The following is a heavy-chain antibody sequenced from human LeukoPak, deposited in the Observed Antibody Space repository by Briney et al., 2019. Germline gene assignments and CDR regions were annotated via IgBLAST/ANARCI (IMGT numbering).Heavy chain of an antibody. J-gene: IGHJ4*02. D-gene: IGHD3-22*01. CDR1: GGTFSSYA. Sequence: PEASVKVSCKASGGTFSSYAISWVRQAPGQGLEWIGGIIPIFGTANYAQKFQGRVTITTDESTSTAYMELSSLRSEDTAVYYCARGPYYDSSGLDYWGQGTLVTVSS. V-gene: IGHV1-69*05. CDR3: ARGPYYDSSGLDY. CDR2: IIPIFGTA.